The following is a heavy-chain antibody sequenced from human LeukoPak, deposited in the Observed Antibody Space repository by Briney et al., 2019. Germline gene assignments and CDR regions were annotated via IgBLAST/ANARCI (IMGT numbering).Heavy chain of an antibody. CDR2: ISGSGGST. D-gene: IGHD6-19*01. Sequence: GGSLRLSCAASGFTFSSYAMSWVRHAPGKGLEWVSAISGSGGSTYYADSVKGRFTISRDNSKNTLYLQMNGLRAEDTAVYYCASPARDPVAGKAFDIWGQGTMVTVSS. V-gene: IGHV3-23*01. J-gene: IGHJ3*02. CDR1: GFTFSSYA. CDR3: ASPARDPVAGKAFDI.